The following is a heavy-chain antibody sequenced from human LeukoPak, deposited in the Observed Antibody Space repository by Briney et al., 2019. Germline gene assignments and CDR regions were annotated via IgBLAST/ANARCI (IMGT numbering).Heavy chain of an antibody. D-gene: IGHD5-18*01. J-gene: IGHJ4*02. CDR2: ISSSSSTI. V-gene: IGHV3-48*04. Sequence: SGGSLRLSCAASGFTFSSYGIHWVRQAPGKGLEWVSYISSSSSTIYYADSVKGRFTISRDNAKNSLYLQMNSLRAEDTAVYYCARTLDTAMYYFDYWGQGTLVTVSS. CDR1: GFTFSSYG. CDR3: ARTLDTAMYYFDY.